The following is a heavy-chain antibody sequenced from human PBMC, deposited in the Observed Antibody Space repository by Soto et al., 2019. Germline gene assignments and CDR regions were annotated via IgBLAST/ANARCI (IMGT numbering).Heavy chain of an antibody. CDR3: ARDKYYYDSSGTGGAFEI. Sequence: GASVKVSCKASGYPFTSYGISWVRQAPGQGLEWMGWISAYNGNTNYAQKLQGRVTMTTDTSTSTAYMELRSLRSDDTAVYYCARDKYYYDSSGTGGAFEIWGQGTMVTVSS. CDR2: ISAYNGNT. CDR1: GYPFTSYG. D-gene: IGHD3-22*01. J-gene: IGHJ3*02. V-gene: IGHV1-18*01.